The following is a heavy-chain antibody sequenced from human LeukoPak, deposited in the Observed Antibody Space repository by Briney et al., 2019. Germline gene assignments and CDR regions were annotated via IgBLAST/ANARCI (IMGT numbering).Heavy chain of an antibody. CDR3: ARVGAPMGNYFDY. D-gene: IGHD3-10*01. CDR2: VTAYKGRT. V-gene: IGHV1-18*01. CDR1: GYTFSSYG. J-gene: IGHJ4*02. Sequence: EASVKVSCRASGYTFSSYGISWVRQAPGQGLEWVGWVTAYKGRTDYAQKFQGRVTMTTDTATSTAYMELRSLRSDDTAVYYCARVGAPMGNYFDYWGQGTLVTVSS.